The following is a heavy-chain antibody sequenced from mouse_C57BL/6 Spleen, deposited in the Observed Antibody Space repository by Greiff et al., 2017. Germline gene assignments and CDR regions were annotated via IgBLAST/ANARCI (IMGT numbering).Heavy chain of an antibody. Sequence: EVKLVESEGGLVQPGSSMKLSCTASGFTFSDYYMAWVRQVPEKGLEWVANINYDGSSTYYLDSLKSRFIISRDTAKTILYLQMSSLKSEDTATYYCARDYYGSLDYWGQGTTLTVSS. CDR2: INYDGSST. CDR3: ARDYYGSLDY. V-gene: IGHV5-16*01. CDR1: GFTFSDYY. D-gene: IGHD1-1*01. J-gene: IGHJ2*01.